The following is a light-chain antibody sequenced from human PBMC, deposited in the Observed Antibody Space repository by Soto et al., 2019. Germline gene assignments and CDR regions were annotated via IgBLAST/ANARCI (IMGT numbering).Light chain of an antibody. V-gene: IGLV2-14*01. J-gene: IGLJ3*02. CDR1: SNDIGSYNY. Sequence: QSVLTQPASVSGSPGQSITISCTGTSNDIGSYNYVSWYQQHPGKAPKLMIYEVTNRPSGVSDRFSGSKSGNTASLTISGLLAEDEADYYCSSFTSSTTRVLGGGTKVTVL. CDR3: SSFTSSTTRV. CDR2: EVT.